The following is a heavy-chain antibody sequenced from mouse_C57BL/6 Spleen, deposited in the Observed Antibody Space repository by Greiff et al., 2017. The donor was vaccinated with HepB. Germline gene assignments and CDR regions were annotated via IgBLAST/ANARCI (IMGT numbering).Heavy chain of an antibody. CDR2: IDPEDGDT. D-gene: IGHD2-3*01. J-gene: IGHJ2*01. Sequence: EVQLQQSGAELVRPGASVKLSCTASGFNIKDYYMHWVKQRPEQGLEWIGRIDPEDGDTEYAPKFQGKATMPADTSSNTAYLPCSRLTSEDTAVYYCTTSVDGYYDYIDYWGQGTTLTVSS. CDR3: TTSVDGYYDYIDY. V-gene: IGHV14-1*01. CDR1: GFNIKDYY.